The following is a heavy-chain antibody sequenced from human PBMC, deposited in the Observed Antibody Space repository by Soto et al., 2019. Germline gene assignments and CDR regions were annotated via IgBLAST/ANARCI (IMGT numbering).Heavy chain of an antibody. CDR1: GVSFSGHS. CDR2: INHSGRV. J-gene: IGHJ5*01. V-gene: IGHV4-34*01. CDR3: STSAYDTNGYYRFDP. Sequence: PSETLSLTCAVYGVSFSGHSWTWIRQSPGKGLEWIGDINHSGRVNYSPSLKSRVTISLDTSKYQFSLTQSAVTAADTAMYYCSTSAYDTNGYYRFDPWGQGTLVTVSS. D-gene: IGHD3-22*01.